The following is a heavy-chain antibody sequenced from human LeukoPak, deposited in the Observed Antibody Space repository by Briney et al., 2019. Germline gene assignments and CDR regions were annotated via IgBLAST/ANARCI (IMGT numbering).Heavy chain of an antibody. CDR3: ARGHEQQLVVPRYYYYMDV. D-gene: IGHD6-13*01. Sequence: PSDTLPLTCAVYGGPFSGYYWSWIRQPAGKGLEWIGEFNHSGSTNYNPSLKSRVTISVDTSKNQFSLKLSSVTAADTAVYYCARGHEQQLVVPRYYYYMDVWGKGTTVTVSS. J-gene: IGHJ6*03. CDR2: FNHSGST. V-gene: IGHV4-34*01. CDR1: GGPFSGYY.